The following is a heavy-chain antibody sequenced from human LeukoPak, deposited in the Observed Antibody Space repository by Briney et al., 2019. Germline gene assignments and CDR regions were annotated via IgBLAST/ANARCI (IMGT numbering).Heavy chain of an antibody. Sequence: GGSLRLSCAASGFTFSSYGMSWVRQAPGKGLQWVSAIGGSGGTTFYAESVEGRFSISRDNFKNILYLQMNSLRVEDTAVYYCARLLGGSTGWYHEHWGQGTLVSVSS. CDR1: GFTFSSYG. V-gene: IGHV3-23*01. CDR2: IGGSGGTT. J-gene: IGHJ4*02. D-gene: IGHD6-19*01. CDR3: ARLLGGSTGWYHEH.